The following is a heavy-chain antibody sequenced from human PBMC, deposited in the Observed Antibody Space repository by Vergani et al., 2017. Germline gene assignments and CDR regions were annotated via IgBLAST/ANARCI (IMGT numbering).Heavy chain of an antibody. V-gene: IGHV4-31*03. CDR3: ARMGGYDEGDAFRIGYFDS. CDR2: IYSTGST. J-gene: IGHJ4*02. Sequence: QVQLQESGPGLVKPSQTLSLTCSFSGDSISSGVYYWNWIRQHPGKGLECIGYIYSTGSTHHNPSLRRRINMSVDTSKNQFSLKLNSVTAADTAMYYCARMGGYDEGDAFRIGYFDSWGPGILVTVSS. CDR1: GDSISSGVYY. D-gene: IGHD3-22*01.